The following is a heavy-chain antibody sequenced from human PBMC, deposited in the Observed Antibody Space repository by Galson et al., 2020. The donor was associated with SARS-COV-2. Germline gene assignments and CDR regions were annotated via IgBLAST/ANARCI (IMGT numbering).Heavy chain of an antibody. CDR1: GNTFSSYT. Sequence: GGSLRLSCAASGNTFSSYTMHWVRQAPGKGLEWVAFISFDGSNKYYADSVKGRFTISRDNSENTLFLQMNSLRIEDTAVYYCAGASKSGYNSGWARVNHWGQGTLVTVSS. J-gene: IGHJ4*02. CDR3: AGASKSGYNSGWARVNH. D-gene: IGHD6-19*01. V-gene: IGHV3-30*04. CDR2: ISFDGSNK.